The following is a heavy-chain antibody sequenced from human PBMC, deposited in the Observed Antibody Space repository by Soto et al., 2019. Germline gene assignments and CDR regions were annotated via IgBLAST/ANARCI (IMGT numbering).Heavy chain of an antibody. D-gene: IGHD3-22*01. CDR1: GYTFTAYY. Sequence: QVKLVQSGAEVKKPGASVKVSCKASGYTFTAYYIHWVRQAPGQGLEWMGWINPNSGDTTSAQKFQGRVTLTRDTSINTAYMELSRLRSDDTAVYHCAREDGGPDSSVYAFNTWGQGTMVTVSS. CDR3: AREDGGPDSSVYAFNT. CDR2: INPNSGDT. V-gene: IGHV1-2*02. J-gene: IGHJ3*02.